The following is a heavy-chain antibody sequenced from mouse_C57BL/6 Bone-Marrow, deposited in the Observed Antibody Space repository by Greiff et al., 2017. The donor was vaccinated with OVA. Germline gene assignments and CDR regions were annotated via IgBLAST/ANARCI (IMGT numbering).Heavy chain of an antibody. Sequence: QVQLQQSGPELVKPGASVKISCKASGYSFTSYYIHWVKQRPGQGHEWIGWIYPGSGNTKYNEKFKGKATLTADTSSSTAYMQLSSLTSEDSAVYYCARSGYDYDPYYFDYWGQGTTLTVSS. V-gene: IGHV1-66*01. CDR3: ARSGYDYDPYYFDY. J-gene: IGHJ2*01. D-gene: IGHD2-4*01. CDR2: IYPGSGNT. CDR1: GYSFTSYY.